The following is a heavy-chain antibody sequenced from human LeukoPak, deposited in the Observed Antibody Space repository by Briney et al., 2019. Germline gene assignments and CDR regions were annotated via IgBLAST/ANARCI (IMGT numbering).Heavy chain of an antibody. J-gene: IGHJ4*02. V-gene: IGHV4-4*07. CDR3: ARENYYILTGYSYFDY. D-gene: IGHD3-9*01. CDR2: IYTSGST. Sequence: PSETLSLTCTVPGGSINTYDWSWIGQPAGKGLEWIGRIYTSGSTNYNPSLKSRVTISVDKSTNQFSLKLSSVIAADTAVLYCARENYYILTGYSYFDYWGQGTLVTVSS. CDR1: GGSINTYD.